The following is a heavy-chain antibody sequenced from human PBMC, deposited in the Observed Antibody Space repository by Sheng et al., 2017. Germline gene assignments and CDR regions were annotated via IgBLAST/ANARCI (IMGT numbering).Heavy chain of an antibody. J-gene: IGHJ3*02. CDR1: GGSISSYF. CDR2: IYYSGST. Sequence: QVQLQESGPGLVKPSETLSLTCTVSGGSISSYFWSWIRQPPGKGLEWIGYIYYSGSTNFNPSLKSRVTISVDTSKNQFSLKLSSVTAVDTAVYYCARTYYYDSSGYPSAFDIWGQGTMVTVSS. D-gene: IGHD3-22*01. CDR3: ARTYYYDSSGYPSAFDI. V-gene: IGHV4-59*12.